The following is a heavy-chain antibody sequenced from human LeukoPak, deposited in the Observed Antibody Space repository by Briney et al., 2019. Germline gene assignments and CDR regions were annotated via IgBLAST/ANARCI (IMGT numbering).Heavy chain of an antibody. D-gene: IGHD3-3*01. CDR2: INTYNGSA. V-gene: IGHV1-18*01. J-gene: IGHJ5*02. Sequence: ASVKVSCKASGYTFSSYGINWVRQAPGQGLEWMGWINTYNGSANYAQKFQGRVTLTTDTSTSTAYMALRSLRSDDTAVYYCARDFDYDFWSGYYGEPKNWFDPWGQGTLVTVSS. CDR1: GYTFSSYG. CDR3: ARDFDYDFWSGYYGEPKNWFDP.